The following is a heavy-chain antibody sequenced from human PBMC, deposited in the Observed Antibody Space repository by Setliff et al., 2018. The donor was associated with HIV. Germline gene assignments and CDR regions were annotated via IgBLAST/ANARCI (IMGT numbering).Heavy chain of an antibody. CDR1: GIIFSDYT. CDR2: ISHDGNKK. V-gene: IGHV3-30*04. Sequence: PGGSLRLSCAVSGIIFSDYTMHWVRQAPGKGLEWVAVISHDGNKKYYADSVKGRFTISRDNSKNTLFLQMNSLRSADTGTYYCTREVPSLGGYYYYYYMDVWGKGTTVTVSS. CDR3: TREVPSLGGYYYYYYMDV. J-gene: IGHJ6*03. D-gene: IGHD3-16*01.